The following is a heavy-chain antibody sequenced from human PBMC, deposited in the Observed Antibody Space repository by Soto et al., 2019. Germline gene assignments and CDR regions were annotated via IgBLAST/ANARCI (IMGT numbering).Heavy chain of an antibody. V-gene: IGHV1-69*02. D-gene: IGHD3-10*01. Sequence: QVQLVQSGAEVKRPGSSVKVSCKASGDTFTFYSINWVRQAPGLGLEWMGRINPILSMSNYAQRLQGRVTKTEDKSTNTDYMEQSSLRAGDTATYHGASSYGSGYRAFDYWGQGALVTVSS. J-gene: IGHJ4*02. CDR1: GDTFTFYS. CDR3: ASSYGSGYRAFDY. CDR2: INPILSMS.